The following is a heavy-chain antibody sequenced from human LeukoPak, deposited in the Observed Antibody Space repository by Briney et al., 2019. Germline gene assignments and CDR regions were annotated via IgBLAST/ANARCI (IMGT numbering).Heavy chain of an antibody. V-gene: IGHV4-59*08. CDR2: IYNSGST. Sequence: SETLSLTCTVSGGSSSSYYWSWIRQPPGKGLEWIGNIYNSGSTNYNPSLKSRVTISVDTSKNQFSLKPSSVTAADTAVYYCARGAVLNWFDPWGQGTLVTVSS. J-gene: IGHJ5*02. D-gene: IGHD6-19*01. CDR3: ARGAVLNWFDP. CDR1: GGSSSSYY.